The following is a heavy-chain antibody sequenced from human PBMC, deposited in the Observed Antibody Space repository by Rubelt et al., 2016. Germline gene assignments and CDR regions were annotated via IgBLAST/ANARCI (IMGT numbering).Heavy chain of an antibody. CDR2: MYSSGST. V-gene: IGHV4-39*07. Sequence: QPQLQESGPGLVKPSETLSLTCTVSGVPIRSNSYLWGWVRQHQGQGLEWIGRMYSSGSTYYNPSLKSRVTISMDTSKNQFSLKVGSVSAADTAVYYCARERRGPDDYWGQGTLVTVSS. CDR1: GVPIRSNSYL. J-gene: IGHJ4*02. D-gene: IGHD3-10*01. CDR3: ARERRGPDDY.